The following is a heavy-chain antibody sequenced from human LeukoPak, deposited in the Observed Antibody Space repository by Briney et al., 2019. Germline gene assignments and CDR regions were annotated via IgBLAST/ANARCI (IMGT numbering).Heavy chain of an antibody. CDR3: ARGGYSNYLWYYYYGMDV. CDR2: INPNSGGT. Sequence: ASVKVSCKASGYTFTGYYMHWVRQAPGQGLEWMGWINPNSGGTNYAQKFQGWATMTRDTSISTAYMELSRLRSDDTAVYYCARGGYSNYLWYYYYGMDVWGQGTTVTVSS. CDR1: GYTFTGYY. D-gene: IGHD4-11*01. J-gene: IGHJ6*02. V-gene: IGHV1-2*04.